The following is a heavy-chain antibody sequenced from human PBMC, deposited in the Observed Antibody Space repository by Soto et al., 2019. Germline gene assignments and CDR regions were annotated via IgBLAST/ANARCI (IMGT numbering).Heavy chain of an antibody. CDR2: ISTYNGDT. CDR3: AREGVAPYYYYGMDV. J-gene: IGHJ6*02. V-gene: IGHV1-18*01. CDR1: GYTFTRSG. Sequence: ASATVSCRASGYTFTRSGITWVRQAPGQGLEWMGWISTYNGDTNYAQTFQGRVTMTTDTSTSTVHMEVRSLRSDDTAVYYCAREGVAPYYYYGMDVWGQGTPVTVSS. D-gene: IGHD5-12*01.